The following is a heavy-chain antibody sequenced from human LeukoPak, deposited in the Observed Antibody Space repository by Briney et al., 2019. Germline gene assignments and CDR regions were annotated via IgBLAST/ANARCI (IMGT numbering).Heavy chain of an antibody. J-gene: IGHJ3*02. CDR3: ARDPGGDDAFDI. CDR1: GSTFTGYY. CDR2: INPNSGGT. D-gene: IGHD3-16*01. V-gene: IGHV1-2*02. Sequence: ASVKVSCKASGSTFTGYYMHSVRQAPGQRLEWMGWINPNSGGTNYAQKFQGRVTMTRDTSISTAYMELSRLRSDDTAVYYCARDPGGDDAFDIWGQGTMVTVSS.